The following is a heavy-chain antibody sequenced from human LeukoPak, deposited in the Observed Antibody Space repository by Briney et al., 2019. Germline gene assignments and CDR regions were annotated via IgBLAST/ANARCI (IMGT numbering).Heavy chain of an antibody. Sequence: SETLSLTCAVYGGSFSGYYWSWIRQPPGKGLEWIGEINHSGSTNYNPSLKSRVTISVDTSKNQFSLKLSSVTAADAAVYYCARGSYCSSTSCYRGVKGFDPWGQGTLVTVSS. CDR3: ARGSYCSSTSCYRGVKGFDP. D-gene: IGHD2-2*01. CDR1: GGSFSGYY. J-gene: IGHJ5*02. CDR2: INHSGST. V-gene: IGHV4-34*01.